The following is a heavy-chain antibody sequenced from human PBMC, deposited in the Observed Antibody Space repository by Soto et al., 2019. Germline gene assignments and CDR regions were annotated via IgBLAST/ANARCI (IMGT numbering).Heavy chain of an antibody. D-gene: IGHD3-3*01. CDR2: IIPIFGTA. V-gene: IGHV1-69*13. Sequence: SVKVSCKASEGTFSGYAISWVRQAPGQGLEWMGGIIPIFGTANYAQKFQGRVTITADESTSTAYMELSSLRSEDTAVYYCASAPDLCRGYQPDLSYYYGMDVWGQGTTVTVSS. CDR3: ASAPDLCRGYQPDLSYYYGMDV. J-gene: IGHJ6*02. CDR1: EGTFSGYA.